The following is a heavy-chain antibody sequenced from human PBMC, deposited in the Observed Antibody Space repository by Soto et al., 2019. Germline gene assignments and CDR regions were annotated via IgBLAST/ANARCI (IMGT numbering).Heavy chain of an antibody. Sequence: WGSLRLSCASSVFTFSIYAMSWVGQAPGKGLEWVSTIGGSGGGTTYADFVRGRFTISRDNSRNTLYLQMNSLRAEDTAVYYCAKDAPGSGWLSDYWGRGTMVTVSS. CDR1: VFTFSIYA. CDR3: AKDAPGSGWLSDY. CDR2: IGGSGGGT. D-gene: IGHD3-22*01. V-gene: IGHV3-23*01. J-gene: IGHJ4*02.